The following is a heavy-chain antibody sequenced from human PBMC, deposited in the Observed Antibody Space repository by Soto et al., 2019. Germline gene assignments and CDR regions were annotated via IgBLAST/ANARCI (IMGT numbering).Heavy chain of an antibody. J-gene: IGHJ4*02. CDR2: IIPIFGTP. Sequence: SVKVSCKASGGTFNNYVINWVRQAPGQGLEWMAGIIPIFGTPNYAQKLQGRVTITADKSTSTAYMELNSLRSEDTAVYYCAGRCDGTNCLAHFDYWGQGTLVTVSS. D-gene: IGHD2-21*01. CDR1: GGTFNNYV. V-gene: IGHV1-69*06. CDR3: AGRCDGTNCLAHFDY.